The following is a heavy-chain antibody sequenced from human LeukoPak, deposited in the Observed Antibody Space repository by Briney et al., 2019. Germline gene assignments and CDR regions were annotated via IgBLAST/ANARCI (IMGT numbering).Heavy chain of an antibody. CDR2: INHSGST. D-gene: IGHD1-1*01. Sequence: SETLSLTCAVYGGSFSGYYWSWIRQPPGKGLEWIGEINHSGSTNYNPSLKSRVTISVDTSKNQFSLKLSSVTAADTAVYYCARSTGPIDYWGQGTLVTVSS. CDR3: ARSTGPIDY. V-gene: IGHV4-34*01. J-gene: IGHJ4*02. CDR1: GGSFSGYY.